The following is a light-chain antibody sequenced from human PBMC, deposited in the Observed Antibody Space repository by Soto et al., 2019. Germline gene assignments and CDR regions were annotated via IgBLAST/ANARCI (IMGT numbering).Light chain of an antibody. Sequence: EIVLTQSPGTLSLSPGERATLSCRASQSVDSTYLAWYQQKPGQAPRLLIYGASSRATGIPDRFSGSGSGTDFTFTIGSLQPEDSATYYCQQSLGGPLTFGGGTKVEIK. CDR3: QQSLGGPLT. V-gene: IGKV3-20*01. CDR2: GAS. CDR1: QSVDSTY. J-gene: IGKJ4*01.